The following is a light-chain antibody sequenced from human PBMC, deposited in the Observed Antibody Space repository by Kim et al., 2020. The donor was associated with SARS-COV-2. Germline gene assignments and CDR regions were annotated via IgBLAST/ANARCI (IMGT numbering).Light chain of an antibody. Sequence: GTLAWYPGDRATLSCRASQGVSNYLARYQQKPGQAPRLLIYEASKRAAGIPARFSGSGSGTDFTLTISRLEPGDSAVYFCQQRGSFGQGTRLEIK. CDR1: QGVSNY. CDR3: QQRGS. CDR2: EAS. V-gene: IGKV3-11*01. J-gene: IGKJ5*01.